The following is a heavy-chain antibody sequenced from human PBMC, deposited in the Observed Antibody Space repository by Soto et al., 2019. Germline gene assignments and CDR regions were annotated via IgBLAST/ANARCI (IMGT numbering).Heavy chain of an antibody. CDR1: GYTFTTYG. CDR2: ISGYNGNT. CDR3: ARDRRTVTTPRFGY. D-gene: IGHD4-4*01. V-gene: IGHV1-18*01. J-gene: IGHJ4*02. Sequence: QVQLVQSGAEVKKPGASVTVSCKASGYTFTTYGISWVRQAPGQGLEWMGWISGYNGNTNYVQKLQGRVTMTTDTSTSTAYMELRSLRSDDTAVYYCARDRRTVTTPRFGYWGQGTLVTVSS.